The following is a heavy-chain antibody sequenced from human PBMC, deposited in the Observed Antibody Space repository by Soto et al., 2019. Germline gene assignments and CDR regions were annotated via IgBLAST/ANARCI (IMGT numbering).Heavy chain of an antibody. J-gene: IGHJ4*02. CDR2: ISYDGSNK. CDR3: ARENAEDGY. CDR1: GFTFSSYA. D-gene: IGHD1-1*01. Sequence: QVQLVESGGGVVQPGRSLRLSCAASGFTFSSYAMHWVRQAPGKGLEWVAVISYDGSNKYYADSVKGRFTISRDNSKNTLYLQMNSLRAEDTAVYYCARENAEDGYWGQGTLVTVSS. V-gene: IGHV3-30-3*01.